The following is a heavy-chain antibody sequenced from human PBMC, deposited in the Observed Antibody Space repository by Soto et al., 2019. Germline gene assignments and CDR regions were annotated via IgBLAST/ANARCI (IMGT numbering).Heavy chain of an antibody. J-gene: IGHJ4*02. V-gene: IGHV1-24*01. CDR2: FDPEDGQT. CDR1: GNTLSEIS. D-gene: IGHD1-1*01. CDR3: VRDDADFAY. Sequence: QVQLVQSGAEVKKPGASVKVSCKVAGNTLSEISMHWVRQAPGKGLEWMGGFDPEDGQTDYAQKFQGRLTMTEDTXXXXXXXXLXXXXXXXXXXXXCVRDDADFAYWGQGTLVTVSS.